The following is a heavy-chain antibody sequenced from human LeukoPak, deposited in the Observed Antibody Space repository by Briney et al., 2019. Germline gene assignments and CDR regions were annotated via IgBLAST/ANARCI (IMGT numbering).Heavy chain of an antibody. CDR1: GGSFSGYY. CDR2: INHSGST. J-gene: IGHJ2*01. V-gene: IGHV4-34*01. CDR3: ASRSSLYWYFDL. Sequence: PSETLPLTCAVYGGSFSGYYWSWIRQPPGKGLEWIGEINHSGSTNYNPSLKSRVTISVDTSKNQFPLKLSSVTAADTAVYYCASRSSLYWYFDLWGRGTLVTVSS. D-gene: IGHD6-6*01.